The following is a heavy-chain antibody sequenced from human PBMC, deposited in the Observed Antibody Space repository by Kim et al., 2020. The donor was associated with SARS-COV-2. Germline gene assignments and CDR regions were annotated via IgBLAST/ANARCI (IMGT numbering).Heavy chain of an antibody. CDR1: GGSFSGYY. V-gene: IGHV4-34*01. Sequence: SETLSLTCAVYGGSFSGYYWSWIRQPPGKGLEWIGEINYSGSTNYNPSLKSRVTISVDTSKNQFSLKLSSVTAADTAVYYCARGLAVAARLDYWGQGTLVTVSS. CDR3: ARGLAVAARLDY. J-gene: IGHJ4*02. CDR2: INYSGST. D-gene: IGHD6-19*01.